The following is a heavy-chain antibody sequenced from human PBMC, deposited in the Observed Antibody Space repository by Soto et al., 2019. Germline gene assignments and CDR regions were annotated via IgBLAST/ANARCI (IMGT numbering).Heavy chain of an antibody. CDR1: EFTFNSYA. J-gene: IGHJ4*02. D-gene: IGHD2-21*02. Sequence: EVQLLESGGDLVQPGGSLRLSCVASEFTFNSYAMSWVRQAPGMGLEWVSSIIGGGAITYYADSVKGRFTISRDNSKSTLYLQMNSLRVEDTALYYCAKDARDTGGNSGIDYWGQGTLVTVSS. CDR3: AKDARDTGGNSGIDY. CDR2: IIGGGAIT. V-gene: IGHV3-23*01.